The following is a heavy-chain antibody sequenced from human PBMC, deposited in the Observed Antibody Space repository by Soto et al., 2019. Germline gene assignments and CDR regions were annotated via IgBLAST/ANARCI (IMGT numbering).Heavy chain of an antibody. CDR2: INPSGGST. D-gene: IGHD5-12*01. CDR1: GYTFTSYY. J-gene: IGHJ4*02. CDR3: ARKDVASQTSGY. V-gene: IGHV1-46*01. Sequence: ASVKVSCKASGYTFTSYYIHWLRQAPGQGLEWMGIINPSGGSTTYAQKFQDRVIITSDTSTSTVYMDLSSLRSEDTAVYYCARKDVASQTSGYWGQGTLVTVSS.